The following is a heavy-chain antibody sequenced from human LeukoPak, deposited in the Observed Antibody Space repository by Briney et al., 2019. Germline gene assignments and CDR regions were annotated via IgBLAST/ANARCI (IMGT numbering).Heavy chain of an antibody. CDR1: GGTFSSYA. V-gene: IGHV1-69*05. J-gene: IGHJ6*03. D-gene: IGHD1-26*01. CDR3: ARDFSGSYYGYYYYMDV. Sequence: GSSVKVSCKASGGTFSSYAISWVRQAPGQGLEWMGRIIPIFGTANYAQKFQGRVTITTDESTSTAYMELSSLRSEDTAVYYCARDFSGSYYGYYYYMDVWGKGTTVTVS. CDR2: IIPIFGTA.